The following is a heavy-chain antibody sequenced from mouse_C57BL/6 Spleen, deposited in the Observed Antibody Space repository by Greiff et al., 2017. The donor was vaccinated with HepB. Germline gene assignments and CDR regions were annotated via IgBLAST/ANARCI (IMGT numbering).Heavy chain of an antibody. V-gene: IGHV1-61*01. Sequence: QVQLKQPGAELVRPGSSVKLSCKASGYTFTSYWMDWVKQRPGQGLEWIGNIYPSDSETHYNQKFKDKATLTVDKSSSTAYMQLSSLTSEDSAVYYCARKEAAQATPDYWGQGTTLTVSS. J-gene: IGHJ2*01. D-gene: IGHD3-2*02. CDR2: IYPSDSET. CDR1: GYTFTSYW. CDR3: ARKEAAQATPDY.